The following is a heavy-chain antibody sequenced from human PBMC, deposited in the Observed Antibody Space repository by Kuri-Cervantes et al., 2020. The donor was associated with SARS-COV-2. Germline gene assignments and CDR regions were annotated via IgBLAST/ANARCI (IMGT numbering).Heavy chain of an antibody. Sequence: TLSPTCTVSGGSISSGSYYWSWIRQPAGKGLEWIGRIYTSGSTNYNPSLKSRVTISVDTSKNQFSLKLSSVTAADTAVYYCARRNMDVWGKGTTVTVSS. V-gene: IGHV4-61*02. CDR3: ARRNMDV. CDR2: IYTSGST. J-gene: IGHJ6*03. CDR1: GGSISSGSYY.